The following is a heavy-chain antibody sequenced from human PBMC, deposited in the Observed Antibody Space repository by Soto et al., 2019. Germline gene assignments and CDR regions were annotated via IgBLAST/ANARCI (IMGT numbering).Heavy chain of an antibody. CDR2: IIPIFGTA. V-gene: IGHV1-69*12. J-gene: IGHJ6*02. CDR3: AKSAPSTWVGDPTQSYYYYGMDV. D-gene: IGHD3-10*01. CDR1: GGTFSSYA. Sequence: QVQLVQSGAEVKKPGSSVKVSCKASGGTFSSYAISWVRQAPGQGLEWMGGIIPIFGTANYAQKFQGRVTITADEPTSTAYVELSSLSSEHTAVDYSAKSAPSTWVGDPTQSYYYYGMDVWGQGTTVTFSS.